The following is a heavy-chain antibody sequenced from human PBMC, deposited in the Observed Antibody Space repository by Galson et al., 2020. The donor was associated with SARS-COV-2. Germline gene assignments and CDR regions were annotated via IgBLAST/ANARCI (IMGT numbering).Heavy chain of an antibody. CDR1: GFTFSSYW. V-gene: IGHV3-7*01. Sequence: GESLKISCAASGFTFSSYWMSWVRQAPGKGLEWVANIKQDGSEKYYVDSVKGRFTISRDNAKNSLYLQMNSLRAEDTAVYYCATLTGYYIDSDDWGQGTLVTVSS. J-gene: IGHJ4*02. D-gene: IGHD3-9*01. CDR3: ATLTGYYIDSDD. CDR2: IKQDGSEK.